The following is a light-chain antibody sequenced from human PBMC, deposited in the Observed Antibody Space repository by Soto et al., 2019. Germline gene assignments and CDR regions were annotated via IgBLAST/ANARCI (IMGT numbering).Light chain of an antibody. CDR2: TAS. V-gene: IGKV1-5*03. Sequence: DIQMTQSPSTLSASVGDRVTITCRASQSISTWLAWYQQKPGKAPKLLIYTASNLERGVPSRFSGSGSGTEFPLTISSLQPDDFATYYCQQHNNYPRTFGQGTKVEIK. J-gene: IGKJ1*01. CDR1: QSISTW. CDR3: QQHNNYPRT.